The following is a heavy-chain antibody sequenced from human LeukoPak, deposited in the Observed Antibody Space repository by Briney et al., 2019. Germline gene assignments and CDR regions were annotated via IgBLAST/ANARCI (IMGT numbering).Heavy chain of an antibody. CDR2: MNPNSGNT. D-gene: IGHD6-13*01. CDR1: GYTFTSYD. V-gene: IGHV1-8*01. J-gene: IGHJ4*02. Sequence: ASVKVSCKASGYTFTSYDINWVRQATGRGLEWMGWMNPNSGNTGYAQKFQGRVTMTRNTSISTAYMELSSLRSEDTAVYYCAREGGYSSSWYIWGQGTLVTVSS. CDR3: AREGGYSSSWYI.